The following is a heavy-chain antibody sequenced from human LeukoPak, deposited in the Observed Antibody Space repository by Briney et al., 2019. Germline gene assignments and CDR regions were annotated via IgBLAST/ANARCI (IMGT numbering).Heavy chain of an antibody. Sequence: PGESLKISCKGSGYSFTSYWIGWVRQMPGKGLEWMGIIYPGDSDTRYSPSFQGQVTISADKSISTAYLQWSSLKVSDTAMYYCARSGYYDYVWGSYRYTHFDYWGQGTLVTVSS. CDR1: GYSFTSYW. V-gene: IGHV5-51*01. CDR3: ARSGYYDYVWGSYRYTHFDY. D-gene: IGHD3-16*02. CDR2: IYPGDSDT. J-gene: IGHJ4*02.